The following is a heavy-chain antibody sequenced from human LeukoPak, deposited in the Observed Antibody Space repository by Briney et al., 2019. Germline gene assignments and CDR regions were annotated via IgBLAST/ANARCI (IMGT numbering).Heavy chain of an antibody. CDR1: GYTFTGYY. D-gene: IGHD6-19*01. CDR2: INPNSGGT. J-gene: IGHJ4*02. V-gene: IGHV1-2*02. CDR3: ARDGGQWLVQYYFDY. Sequence: ASVKVSCKASGYTFTGYYMHWVRQAPGQGLEWVGWINPNSGGTNYAQKFQGRVTMTRDTSISTAYMELSRLRSDDTAVYYCARDGGQWLVQYYFDYWGQGTLVTVSS.